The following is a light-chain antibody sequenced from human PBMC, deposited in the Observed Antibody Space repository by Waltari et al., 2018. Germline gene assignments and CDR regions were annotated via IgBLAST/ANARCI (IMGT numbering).Light chain of an antibody. CDR3: ASYPTSDSYV. CDR1: SSDVGAYNY. J-gene: IGLJ1*01. CDR2: DFR. Sequence: QSALTQPASVSGSPGQSITISCAGSSSDVGAYNYVSWYQQHPGKAPRLIIYDFRNRPPGVSNRFSGSRSGNTASLTISGLQAEDEPDYYCASYPTSDSYVFGTGTEVTVL. V-gene: IGLV2-14*03.